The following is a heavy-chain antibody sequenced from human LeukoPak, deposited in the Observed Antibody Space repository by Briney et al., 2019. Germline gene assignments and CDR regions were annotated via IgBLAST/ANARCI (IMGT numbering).Heavy chain of an antibody. Sequence: SETLSLTCTVSGGSISRYYWSWVRQPPGTGLEGIGYIHYSGSTNYNPSLNRRVTISKDTSKNQFSLNLRSVTAADTAVYYCARQGAGYDSGDFDFWGQGTLVTVSS. CDR1: GGSISRYY. CDR2: IHYSGST. D-gene: IGHD5-12*01. J-gene: IGHJ4*02. V-gene: IGHV4-59*08. CDR3: ARQGAGYDSGDFDF.